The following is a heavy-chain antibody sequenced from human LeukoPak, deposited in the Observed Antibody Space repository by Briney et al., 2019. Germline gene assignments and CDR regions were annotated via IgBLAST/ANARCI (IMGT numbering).Heavy chain of an antibody. V-gene: IGHV3-33*06. J-gene: IGHJ4*02. Sequence: GGSLRLSCAASGFTVTSCGIHWVRQAPGKGLEWVSLLWHDGSLQYYADSVEGRFTVSRDTSKNTVYLQMDNLRAEDTAVYYCAKGNYGRSGDYRTYFDTWGQGTLVIVSS. CDR2: LWHDGSLQ. CDR3: AKGNYGRSGDYRTYFDT. CDR1: GFTVTSCG. D-gene: IGHD3-22*01.